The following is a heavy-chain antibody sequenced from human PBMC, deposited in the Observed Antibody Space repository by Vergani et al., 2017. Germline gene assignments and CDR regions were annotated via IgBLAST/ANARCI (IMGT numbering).Heavy chain of an antibody. CDR3: ARAFWNDGYYYYYGMDV. CDR1: GGTFSSYA. Sequence: QVQLVQSGAEVKKPGSSVKVSCKASGGTFSSYAISWVRQAPGQGLEWMGRIIPIFGTANYAQKFQGRVTITADESTSTAYMELSSLRSEDTAVYYCARAFWNDGYYYYYGMDVWGQGTTVTVSS. J-gene: IGHJ6*02. V-gene: IGHV1-69*13. D-gene: IGHD1-1*01. CDR2: IIPIFGTA.